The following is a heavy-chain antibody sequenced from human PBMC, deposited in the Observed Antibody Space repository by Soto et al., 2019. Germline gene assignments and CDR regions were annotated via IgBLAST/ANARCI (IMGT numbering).Heavy chain of an antibody. V-gene: IGHV3-15*01. CDR2: IKSETAGGTT. CDR3: VTDSEYFQH. Sequence: PGGSLRPSSVDSGFSSSDARLTWVRHAPGRVLEWLGRIKSETAGGTTYYAAPVKSKFTISRDDSNNTLYLQMNSLKTEHTAVYDCVTDSEYFQHWGQGTLVTVAS. J-gene: IGHJ1*01. CDR1: GFSSSDAR.